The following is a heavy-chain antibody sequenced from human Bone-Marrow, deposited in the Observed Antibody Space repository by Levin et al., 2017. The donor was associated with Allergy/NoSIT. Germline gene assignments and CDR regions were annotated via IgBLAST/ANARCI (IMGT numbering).Heavy chain of an antibody. D-gene: IGHD5-18*01. CDR2: ISSRSSHI. V-gene: IGHV3-21*01. CDR1: GFSFNNYS. Sequence: GESLKISCAASGFSFNNYSMNWVRQAPGKGLEWVSSISSRSSHIYYVDSVEGRFTISRDNAKSSLFLQMNSLRAEDTAVYYCARAKQGYIYDPFDMWGQGTMVTVTS. CDR3: ARAKQGYIYDPFDM. J-gene: IGHJ3*02.